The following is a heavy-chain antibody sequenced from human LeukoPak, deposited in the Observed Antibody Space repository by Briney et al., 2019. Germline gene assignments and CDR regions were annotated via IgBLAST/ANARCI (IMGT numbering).Heavy chain of an antibody. Sequence: GGSLRLSCAASGFTFSNYAMNWVRQAPGKGLEWVSGMSGSGGSTYYADSVKGRFTISTDNSKNTLYLQMNSLRAGDTAVYYCAKRSGIIPYSFDYWGQGTLITVSS. D-gene: IGHD3-3*01. CDR1: GFTFSNYA. CDR2: MSGSGGST. J-gene: IGHJ4*02. V-gene: IGHV3-23*01. CDR3: AKRSGIIPYSFDY.